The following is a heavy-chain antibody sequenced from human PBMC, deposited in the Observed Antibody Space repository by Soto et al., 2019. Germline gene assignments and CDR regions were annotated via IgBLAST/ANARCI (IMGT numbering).Heavy chain of an antibody. CDR1: GSSISRTGFH. CDR3: ARRGSGHTFDY. J-gene: IGHJ4*02. CDR2: IYEAGTT. Sequence: SETLSLTCSVSGSSISRTGFHWGWIRKPPGQGLEWIGSIYEAGTTFYNSSLKSRVTISADTSKNHFSLRLSSGTAADTAVYYCARRGSGHTFDYWGQGTLVTVSS. V-gene: IGHV4-39*01. D-gene: IGHD3-10*01.